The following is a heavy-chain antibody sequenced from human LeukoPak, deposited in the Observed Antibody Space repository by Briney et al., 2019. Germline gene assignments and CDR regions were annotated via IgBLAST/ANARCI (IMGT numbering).Heavy chain of an antibody. Sequence: PSETLSLTCAVSGGSIRSGNWWSWVRQPPGKGLQWIGEIFHSGSTNYNPSLKSRVTISVDNSKNQLSLTLTSVTAADTAVCYCARGQVKQQLLPRTGSRNYYHYMDVWGKGTTVTVSS. CDR2: IFHSGST. CDR1: GGSIRSGNW. V-gene: IGHV4-4*02. CDR3: ARGQVKQQLLPRTGSRNYYHYMDV. J-gene: IGHJ6*03. D-gene: IGHD6-13*01.